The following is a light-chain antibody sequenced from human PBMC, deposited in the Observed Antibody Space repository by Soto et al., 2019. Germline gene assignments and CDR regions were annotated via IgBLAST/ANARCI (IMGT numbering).Light chain of an antibody. CDR2: NAS. CDR3: QQRGNWPLPWT. V-gene: IGKV3-11*01. CDR1: QTVGNY. J-gene: IGKJ1*01. Sequence: EIVLTQFPATLSLSPGERATLSCRASQTVGNYLAWYQQKPGQVPRLLIYNASNRATGVPVRFSGSGSGTEFTLTISSLEPEDFAVYYCQQRGNWPLPWTFGQGAKVEI.